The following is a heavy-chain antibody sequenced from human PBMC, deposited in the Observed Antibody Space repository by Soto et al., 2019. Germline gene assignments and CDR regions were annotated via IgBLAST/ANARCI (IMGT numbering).Heavy chain of an antibody. CDR1: GFTFSSYA. CDR3: AKDITAAAEYYYYYMDV. V-gene: IGHV3-9*01. D-gene: IGHD6-13*01. Sequence: SLRHSCSASGFTFSSYAMDWVLQTPVKCLELVSGISCNSGSIGYADSVKGRFTISRDNAKNSLYLQMNSLRAEDTALYYCAKDITAAAEYYYYYMDVWGKGTTVTVSS. CDR2: ISCNSGSI. J-gene: IGHJ6*03.